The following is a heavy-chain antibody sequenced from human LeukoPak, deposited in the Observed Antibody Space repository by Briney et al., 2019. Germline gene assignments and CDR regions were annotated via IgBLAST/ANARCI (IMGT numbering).Heavy chain of an antibody. CDR3: AKDIRAVAGKGSFDY. V-gene: IGHV3-9*01. J-gene: IGHJ4*02. CDR2: ISWNSGSI. Sequence: GGSLRLSCAASGFTFDDYAMHWVRQAPGKGLEWVSGISWNSGSIGYADSVKGRFTISRDNAKNSLYLQMNSLRAEDTALYYCAKDIRAVAGKGSFDYWGQRTLVTVSS. D-gene: IGHD6-19*01. CDR1: GFTFDDYA.